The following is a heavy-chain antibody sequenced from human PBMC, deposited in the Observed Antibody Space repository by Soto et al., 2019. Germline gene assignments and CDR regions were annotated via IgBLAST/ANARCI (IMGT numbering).Heavy chain of an antibody. CDR2: IWYDGSNK. V-gene: IGHV3-33*01. CDR3: ARHYSSSSRYYYYGMDV. J-gene: IGHJ6*02. D-gene: IGHD6-6*01. Sequence: GGSLRLSCAASGFTFSSYGMHWVRQAPGKGLEWVAVIWYDGSNKYYADSVKGRFTISRDNSKNTLYLQMNSLRAEDTAVYYCARHYSSSSRYYYYGMDVWGQGTTVTVSS. CDR1: GFTFSSYG.